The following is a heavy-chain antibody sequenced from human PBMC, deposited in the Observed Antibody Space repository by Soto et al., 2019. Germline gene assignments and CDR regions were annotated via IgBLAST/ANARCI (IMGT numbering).Heavy chain of an antibody. Sequence: WTWIRHHPGKGPEWIGYIHHSGSTDGNPSLKSRVSISVDASKNQSSLKLCSVTAADTAVYHCATRYPGTEYLGVFDFWGQGALVSVSS. J-gene: IGHJ4*02. V-gene: IGHV4-31*02. CDR3: ATRYPGTEYLGVFDF. D-gene: IGHD3-10*01. CDR2: IHHSGST.